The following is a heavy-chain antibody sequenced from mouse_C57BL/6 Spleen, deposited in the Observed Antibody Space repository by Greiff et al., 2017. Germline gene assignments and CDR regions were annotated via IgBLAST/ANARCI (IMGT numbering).Heavy chain of an antibody. J-gene: IGHJ3*01. CDR3: ARYYYGSSYPFAY. V-gene: IGHV5-4*03. Sequence: EVKLQESGGGLVKPGGSLKLSCAASGFTFSSYAMSWVRQTPEKRLEWVATISDGGSYTYYPENVQGRFTISRDNAKNNLYLQMSHLKSEDTAMYYCARYYYGSSYPFAYWGQGTLVTVSA. CDR2: ISDGGSYT. D-gene: IGHD1-1*01. CDR1: GFTFSSYA.